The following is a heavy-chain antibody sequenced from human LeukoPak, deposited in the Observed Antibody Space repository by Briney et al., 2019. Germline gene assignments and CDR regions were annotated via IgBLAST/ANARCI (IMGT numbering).Heavy chain of an antibody. CDR2: IYPSDGST. J-gene: IGHJ4*02. CDR1: GYSFTSNY. Sequence: GASVKVSCKASGYSFTSNYIHWVRQAPGQGLEWMGMIYPSDGSTSYAQKFQGRVTVTRDTSTSTVHMELSGLRSEDTAVYYRARDQEAFDYWGQGTLVTVSS. CDR3: ARDQEAFDY. V-gene: IGHV1-46*01.